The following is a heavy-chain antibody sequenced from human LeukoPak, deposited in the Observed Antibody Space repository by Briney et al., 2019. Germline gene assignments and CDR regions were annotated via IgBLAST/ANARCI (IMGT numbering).Heavy chain of an antibody. Sequence: ASVKVSCKVSGYTLTELSMHWVRQAPGKGLEWMGGFDPEDGETIYAQKFQGRVTMTEDTSTDTAYMELSSLRSEDTAVYYCATVRIPGDTVAGTPEYWGQGTLVTVSS. D-gene: IGHD6-19*01. CDR3: ATVRIPGDTVAGTPEY. CDR2: FDPEDGET. V-gene: IGHV1-24*01. J-gene: IGHJ4*02. CDR1: GYTLTELS.